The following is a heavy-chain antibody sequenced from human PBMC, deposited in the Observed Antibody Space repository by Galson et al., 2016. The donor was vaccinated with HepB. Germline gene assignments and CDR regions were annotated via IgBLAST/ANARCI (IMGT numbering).Heavy chain of an antibody. D-gene: IGHD1-7*01. CDR1: GFTFSSSG. V-gene: IGHV3-33*01. CDR3: ARDGNWNYLGWFDP. Sequence: SLRLSCAASGFTFSSSGMHWVRQAPGKGLEWVAVIWYDGSNKYYADSVKGRFTISRDNSKNTLYLQMNSLRAEDTAVYYCARDGNWNYLGWFDPWGQGTLVTVSS. J-gene: IGHJ5*02. CDR2: IWYDGSNK.